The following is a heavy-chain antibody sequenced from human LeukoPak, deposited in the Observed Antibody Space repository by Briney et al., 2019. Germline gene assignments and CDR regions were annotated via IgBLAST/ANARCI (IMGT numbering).Heavy chain of an antibody. CDR2: IIPNSAGT. V-gene: IGHV1-2*02. CDR3: ARDNVIR. J-gene: IGHJ4*02. Sequence: GSSVKVSCKASGYTFTGSYMHCVRQAPGRWLEWMGWIIPNSAGTTYPQKFQGRVPMTRATSISPAYMALSRLRSDDTAVYYWARDNVIRWGEGNLVTVSS. CDR1: GYTFTGSY. D-gene: IGHD2-21*01.